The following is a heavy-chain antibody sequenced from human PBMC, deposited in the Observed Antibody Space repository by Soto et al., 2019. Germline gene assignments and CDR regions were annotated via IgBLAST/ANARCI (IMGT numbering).Heavy chain of an antibody. CDR3: ARLNTAMVTLNYYYGMDV. J-gene: IGHJ6*02. CDR2: IYPGDSDT. D-gene: IGHD5-18*01. Sequence: PGESLKISCKGSGYSFTSYWIVWVRQMPGKGLEWMGSIYPGDSDTRYSPSFQGQVTISADKSISTAYLQWSSLKASDTAMYYCARLNTAMVTLNYYYGMDVWGQGTTVTVSS. V-gene: IGHV5-51*01. CDR1: GYSFTSYW.